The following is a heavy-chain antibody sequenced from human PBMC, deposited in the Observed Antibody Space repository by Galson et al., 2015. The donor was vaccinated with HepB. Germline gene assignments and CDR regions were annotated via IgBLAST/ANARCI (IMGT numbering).Heavy chain of an antibody. J-gene: IGHJ4*02. Sequence: SVKVSCKASGGTFSMPGISWVRQAPGQGLEWMGVIIPIIGTPTYAQKFQGRVTIIADEPTSTVYMELSSLKSEDTAVYYCARDKGVGATRPFQYWGQGTLVTVSS. CDR3: ARDKGVGATRPFQY. CDR2: IIPIIGTP. V-gene: IGHV1-69*13. CDR1: GGTFSMPG. D-gene: IGHD1-26*01.